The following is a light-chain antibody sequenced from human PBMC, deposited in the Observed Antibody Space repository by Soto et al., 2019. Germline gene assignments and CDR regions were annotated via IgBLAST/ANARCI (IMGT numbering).Light chain of an antibody. V-gene: IGKV3-15*01. Sequence: EMVLTQSPATLSVSPGERATLSCRASQSVSTKLAWYQQKRGQAPRLLIYDASTRATDIPERFSGSGAGTEFTLTISSLQSEDFAVYYCQQYNSWALFGQGTKLEIK. J-gene: IGKJ2*01. CDR3: QQYNSWAL. CDR2: DAS. CDR1: QSVSTK.